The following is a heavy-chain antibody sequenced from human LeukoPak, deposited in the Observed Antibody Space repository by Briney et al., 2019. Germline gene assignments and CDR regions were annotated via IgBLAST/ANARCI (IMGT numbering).Heavy chain of an antibody. CDR2: IGTAGDT. D-gene: IGHD1-1*01. Sequence: GGSLRLSCAASGFTFSSYDMHWVRHATGKGLEWVSAIGTAGDTYYPGSVKGRFTISRENAKNSLYLQMNSLRAGDTAVYYCAREGTDDAFDIWGQGTMVTVSS. CDR3: AREGTDDAFDI. CDR1: GFTFSSYD. J-gene: IGHJ3*02. V-gene: IGHV3-13*01.